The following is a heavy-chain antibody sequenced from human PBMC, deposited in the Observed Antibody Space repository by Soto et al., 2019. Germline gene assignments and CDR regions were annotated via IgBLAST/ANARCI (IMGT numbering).Heavy chain of an antibody. CDR2: IYYNETA. CDR3: GALLAGA. V-gene: IGHV4-30-4*01. J-gene: IGHJ5*02. Sequence: QVQLQEPGPRLVSPSETLSLTCTVSGASVTSGDFYWSWIRQPPGKGLEWIGYIYYNETAYYTPSLKSRTAISVDTPKTPFTLTLSSLTAADTAIYYCGALLAGAWGQGSLLTVSS. D-gene: IGHD3-10*01. CDR1: GASVTSGDFY.